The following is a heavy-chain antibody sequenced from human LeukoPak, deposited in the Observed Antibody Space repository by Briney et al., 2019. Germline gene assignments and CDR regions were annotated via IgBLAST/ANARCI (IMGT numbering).Heavy chain of an antibody. CDR1: GGSISSSSYY. Sequence: SETLSLTCTVSGGSISSSSYYWGWIRQPPGKGLEWIGSIYYSGSTYYNPSLKSRVTISVDTSKNQFSLKLSSVTAADTAVYYCARLGNYDSSGYRYYYYYMDVWGKGTTVTISS. J-gene: IGHJ6*03. D-gene: IGHD3-22*01. CDR2: IYYSGST. CDR3: ARLGNYDSSGYRYYYYYMDV. V-gene: IGHV4-39*01.